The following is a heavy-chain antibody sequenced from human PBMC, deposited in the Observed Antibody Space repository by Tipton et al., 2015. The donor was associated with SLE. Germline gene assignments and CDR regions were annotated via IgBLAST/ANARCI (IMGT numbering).Heavy chain of an antibody. CDR1: GFTVSSCA. CDR3: AKDPRKQWLVGGGMDV. V-gene: IGHV3-30*02. J-gene: IGHJ6*02. D-gene: IGHD6-19*01. Sequence: GSLRLSCAASGFTVSSCAMHWVRQAPGKGLEWVANIRSDGSNKYYADSVKGRFTISRDNSKNTLYLQMNSLRAEDTAVYYCAKDPRKQWLVGGGMDVWGQGTTVTVSS. CDR2: IRSDGSNK.